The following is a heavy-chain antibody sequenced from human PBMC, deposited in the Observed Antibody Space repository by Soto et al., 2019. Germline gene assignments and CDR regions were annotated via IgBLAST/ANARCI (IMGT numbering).Heavy chain of an antibody. V-gene: IGHV1-69*06. CDR3: PSTKSDRSAYYHWYLGL. J-gene: IGHJ2*01. CDR2: IIPIFGTA. Sequence: SVKVSCKASADTFRNYAISWVRQAPGQGLEWMGGIIPIFGTANYAQKFQGRVTFTADTSANTVYLELSSLGSEYTAAYSCPSTKSDRSAYYHWYLGLWGRGNLVTSSS. CDR1: ADTFRNYA. D-gene: IGHD3-22*01.